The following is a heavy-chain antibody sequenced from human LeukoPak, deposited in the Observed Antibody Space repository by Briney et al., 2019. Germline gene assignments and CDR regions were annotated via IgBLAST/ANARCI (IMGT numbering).Heavy chain of an antibody. Sequence: SETLSLTCTVSGGSISSGGYYWSWIRQHPGKGLEWIGYIYCSGSTYYNPSLKSRVTISVDTSKNQFSLKLSSVTAADTAMYCCFVTVSRPGLGYWGQGTLVTVSS. CDR1: GGSISSGGYY. J-gene: IGHJ4*02. D-gene: IGHD2-21*02. CDR3: FVTVSRPGLGY. CDR2: IYCSGST. V-gene: IGHV4-31*03.